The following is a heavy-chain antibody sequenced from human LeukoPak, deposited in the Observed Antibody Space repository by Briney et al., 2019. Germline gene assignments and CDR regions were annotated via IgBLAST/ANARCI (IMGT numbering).Heavy chain of an antibody. CDR1: GYTFTSYG. CDR3: ARERVLRYFDWPPGYYYYGMDV. J-gene: IGHJ6*02. D-gene: IGHD3-9*01. CDR2: ISAYNGNT. V-gene: IGHV1-18*01. Sequence: ASVKVSFKASGYTFTSYGISWVRQAPGQGLEWMGWISAYNGNTNYAQKLQGRVTMTTDTSTSTAYMELRSLRSDDTAVYYCARERVLRYFDWPPGYYYYGMDVWGQGTTVTVSS.